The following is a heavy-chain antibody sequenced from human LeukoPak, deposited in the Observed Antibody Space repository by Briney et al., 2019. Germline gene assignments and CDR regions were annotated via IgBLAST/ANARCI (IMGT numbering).Heavy chain of an antibody. D-gene: IGHD3-3*01. V-gene: IGHV3-30*18. CDR2: ISYDGSNK. Sequence: GGSLRLSCAASGFTFSSYGMHWVRQAPGKGLEWVAVISYDGSNKYYADSVKGRFTISRDNPKNTLFLQMNSLRAEDTAVYYCAKYAIFGVIITWGQGTLVTVSS. J-gene: IGHJ4*02. CDR3: AKYAIFGVIIT. CDR1: GFTFSSYG.